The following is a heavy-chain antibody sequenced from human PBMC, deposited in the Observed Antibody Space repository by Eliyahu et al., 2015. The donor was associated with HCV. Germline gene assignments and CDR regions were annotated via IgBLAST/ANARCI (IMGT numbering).Heavy chain of an antibody. Sequence: EVQLVESGGGLVQPGGSLRLSCAASGFIFSSYEMNWVRQAPGKGLEWISYITSGGNTMYYADSVKGRFTISRDNAKNSLYLQMNSLRGEDTAVYYCARASRYSGLMDVWGQGTTVTVSS. J-gene: IGHJ6*02. CDR3: ARASRYSGLMDV. CDR2: ITSGGNTM. V-gene: IGHV3-48*03. CDR1: GFIFSSYE. D-gene: IGHD5-12*01.